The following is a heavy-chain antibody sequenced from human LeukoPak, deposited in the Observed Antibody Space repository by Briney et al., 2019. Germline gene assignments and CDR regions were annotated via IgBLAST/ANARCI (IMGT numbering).Heavy chain of an antibody. J-gene: IGHJ4*02. CDR3: ARDLEDYDYVWGSYRYPDY. Sequence: GGSLRLSRAASGFTFSSYGMHWVRQAPGKGLEWVAVIWYDGSNKYYADSVKGRFTISRDNSKNTLYLQMNSLRAEDTAVYYCARDLEDYDYVWGSYRYPDYWGQGTLVTVSS. CDR2: IWYDGSNK. CDR1: GFTFSSYG. D-gene: IGHD3-16*02. V-gene: IGHV3-33*01.